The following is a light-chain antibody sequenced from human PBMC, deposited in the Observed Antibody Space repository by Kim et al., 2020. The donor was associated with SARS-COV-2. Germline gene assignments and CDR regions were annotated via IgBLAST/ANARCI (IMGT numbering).Light chain of an antibody. CDR2: GNS. CDR1: SRNIGACYH. J-gene: IGLJ3*02. Sequence: QWVTVPCTGDSRNIGACYHVSWYQQFPGNAPKLLIYGNSNRPSGVPDRFSGSKSGNSASLAITGLQAEDEADYYCRSYDSSLSGSVFGGGTKVTVL. V-gene: IGLV1-40*01. CDR3: RSYDSSLSGSV.